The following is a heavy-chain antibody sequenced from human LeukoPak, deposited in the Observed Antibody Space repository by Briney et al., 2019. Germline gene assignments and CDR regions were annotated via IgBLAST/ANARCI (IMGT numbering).Heavy chain of an antibody. CDR3: ARVNMVGATHFDY. D-gene: IGHD1-26*01. V-gene: IGHV3-48*02. CDR2: ISSSGTTI. CDR1: GFTFSTYS. J-gene: IGHJ4*02. Sequence: SGGSLRLSCAASGFTFSTYSMIWVRQAPGKGLEWVSYISSSGTTIYYADSVKGRFTISRDNAKHSLYLQMNSLRDDDTAVYYCARVNMVGATHFDYWGQGTLVTVS.